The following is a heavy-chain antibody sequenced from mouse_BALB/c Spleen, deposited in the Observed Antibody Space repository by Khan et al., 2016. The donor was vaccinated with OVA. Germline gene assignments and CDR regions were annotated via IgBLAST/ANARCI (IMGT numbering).Heavy chain of an antibody. CDR1: GYTFTNYG. D-gene: IGHD1-1*02. J-gene: IGHJ1*01. V-gene: IGHV9-3-1*01. Sequence: QVQLVQSGPELKKPGETVKISCKASGYTFTNYGMNWVKQAPGKGLKWMGWINTSTGEPTYAADFKGRFAFSLETSASTAYLQINNLKNEDTATYFCASGGYWYFDVWGAGTTVTVSS. CDR2: INTSTGEP. CDR3: ASGGYWYFDV.